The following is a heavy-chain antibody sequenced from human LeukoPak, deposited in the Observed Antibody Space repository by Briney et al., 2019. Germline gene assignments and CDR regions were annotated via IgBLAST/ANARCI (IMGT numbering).Heavy chain of an antibody. J-gene: IGHJ4*02. D-gene: IGHD3-22*01. CDR2: ISSSSTI. V-gene: IGHV3-48*02. CDR1: GFTFSSYS. Sequence: GGSLRLSCAASGFTFSSYSMNWVRQAPGKGLEWVSYISSSSTIYYADSVKGRFTISRDNAKNSLYLQMNSLRDEDTAVYYCARLERSSGYRYWGQGTLVTVSS. CDR3: ARLERSSGYRY.